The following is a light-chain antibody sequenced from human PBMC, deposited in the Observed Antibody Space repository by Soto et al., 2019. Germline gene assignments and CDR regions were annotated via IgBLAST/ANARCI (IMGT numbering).Light chain of an antibody. J-gene: IGKJ2*01. Sequence: DIQMTQSPPTLSASVGDRVTITCRASQSISTWLAWYQQKPGKAPKLLIYDVSTLQSGVPSRFNGSGSENAFTLNTSSLQLADFATDYCQQYNAYSNFGPRTKVEIK. CDR1: QSISTW. V-gene: IGKV1-5*01. CDR2: DVS. CDR3: QQYNAYSN.